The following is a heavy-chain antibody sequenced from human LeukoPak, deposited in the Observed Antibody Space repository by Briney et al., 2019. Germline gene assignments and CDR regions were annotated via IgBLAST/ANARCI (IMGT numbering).Heavy chain of an antibody. Sequence: SETLSLTCSVSGGSITYSHYYWGWVRQPPGKGLEWIGGIYYSGSTYYNPSLKSRVTISVDTSRNEFSLRLSSVTAADTALYYCARHGYDFWSGFPQYYFDYWGQGTLVTVSS. CDR2: IYYSGST. D-gene: IGHD3-3*01. CDR1: GGSITYSHYY. V-gene: IGHV4-39*01. CDR3: ARHGYDFWSGFPQYYFDY. J-gene: IGHJ4*02.